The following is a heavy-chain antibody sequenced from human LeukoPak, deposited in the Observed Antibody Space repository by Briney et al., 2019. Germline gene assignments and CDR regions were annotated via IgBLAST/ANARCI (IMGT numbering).Heavy chain of an antibody. Sequence: KASETLSLTCTVSGGSISSNYWTWIRQPPGQGLEWIGYISYTGSTNYNPSLKSRLTISVDTSKNQFSLKLSSVTAADTALYYCARDDRGSYYFDYWGQGTLVTVSS. CDR3: ARDDRGSYYFDY. D-gene: IGHD1-26*01. CDR2: ISYTGST. J-gene: IGHJ4*02. V-gene: IGHV4-59*01. CDR1: GGSISSNY.